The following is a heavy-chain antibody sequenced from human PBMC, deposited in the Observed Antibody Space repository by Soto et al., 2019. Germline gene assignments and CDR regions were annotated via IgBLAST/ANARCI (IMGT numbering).Heavy chain of an antibody. V-gene: IGHV3-48*02. CDR3: AGERVVVGGTGGFDY. J-gene: IGHJ4*02. CDR1: GFTFNTYS. D-gene: IGHD2-15*01. Sequence: EVQLVESGGGLVQPGGSLRLSCVASGFTFNTYSMNWVRQAPGKGLEWVSFISSSTNSIYYADSVKGRFTISRDNAKKSTYFQKNRPGNEGTALYYWAGERVVVGGTGGFDYWGQGSLVTVSS. CDR2: ISSSTNSI.